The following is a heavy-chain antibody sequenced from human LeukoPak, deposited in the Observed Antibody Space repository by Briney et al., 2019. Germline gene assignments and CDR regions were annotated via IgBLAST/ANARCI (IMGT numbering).Heavy chain of an antibody. J-gene: IGHJ2*01. CDR3: ARELAYCGGDCYPRYFDL. V-gene: IGHV4-39*02. CDR2: IYYSGST. Sequence: SETLSLTCTVSSGSISSSSYHWGWIRQPPGKGLEWIGSIYYSGSTYYNPSLKSRVTISVDTSKNQFSLKLSSVTASDTAVYYCARELAYCGGDCYPRYFDLWGRGTLVTVSS. D-gene: IGHD2-21*02. CDR1: SGSISSSSYH.